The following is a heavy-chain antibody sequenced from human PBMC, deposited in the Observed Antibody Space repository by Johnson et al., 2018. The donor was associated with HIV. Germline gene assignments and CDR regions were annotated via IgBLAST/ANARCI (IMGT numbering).Heavy chain of an antibody. CDR1: GFIFSDHY. CDR2: TRNKANSYNT. J-gene: IGHJ3*01. CDR3: TRVSLPPSYAFDF. Sequence: VQLVESGGGLVQPGGSLRLSCVASGFIFSDHYMDWVRQAPGKGLEWVGRTRNKANSYNTDYAASGKGRFTISRDDSKNSLYLQMNSLKTEDTAVYYCTRVSLPPSYAFDFWGQGTMVTVSS. V-gene: IGHV3-72*01.